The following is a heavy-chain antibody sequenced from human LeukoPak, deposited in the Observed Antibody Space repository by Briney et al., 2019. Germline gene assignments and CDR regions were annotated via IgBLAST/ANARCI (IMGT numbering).Heavy chain of an antibody. Sequence: PSETLSLTCSVSSGSISNYYWSWIRQPAGKGLEWIGLIYTSGSTNYNPSLKSRVTMSVDTSKNQFSLKLSSVTAADTAVYYCARDFDAPNSGSFDYWGQGTLVTVSS. CDR1: SGSISNYY. J-gene: IGHJ4*02. CDR2: IYTSGST. CDR3: ARDFDAPNSGSFDY. D-gene: IGHD6-19*01. V-gene: IGHV4-4*07.